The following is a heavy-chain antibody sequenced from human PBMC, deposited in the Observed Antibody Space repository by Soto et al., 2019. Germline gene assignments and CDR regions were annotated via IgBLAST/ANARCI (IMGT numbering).Heavy chain of an antibody. V-gene: IGHV3-23*01. CDR2: ITDSGGDT. CDR1: GFTFNNYA. J-gene: IGHJ4*02. CDR3: AKGSAGRRPYYFDY. D-gene: IGHD6-13*01. Sequence: GGSLRLSCAASGFTFNNYAMGWVRQAPGKGLEWVSAITDSGGDTYHSDSVRGRFTVSRDNTQNTLYLQMNSLRAEDTALYYCAKGSAGRRPYYFDYWGQGALVTVSS.